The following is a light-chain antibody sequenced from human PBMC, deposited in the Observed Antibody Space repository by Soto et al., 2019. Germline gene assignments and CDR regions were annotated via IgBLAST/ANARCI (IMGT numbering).Light chain of an antibody. CDR2: AAS. CDR3: LQHTGYPIT. CDR1: QSIGDL. J-gene: IGKJ5*01. V-gene: IGKV1-17*01. Sequence: DIHMTHSPSTLSASVEDRVTLTCRASQSIGDLLAWFQQKPGKAPKRLIYAASTLQSGVPSRFSGSGSGTEFTLTISGLQPEDFATYYCLQHTGYPITFGQGTRLEI.